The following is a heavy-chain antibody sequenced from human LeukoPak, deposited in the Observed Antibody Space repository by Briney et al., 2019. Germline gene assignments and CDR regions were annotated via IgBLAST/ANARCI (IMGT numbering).Heavy chain of an antibody. D-gene: IGHD3-16*01. CDR2: IYSGGST. J-gene: IGHJ6*02. V-gene: IGHV3-53*01. Sequence: PGGSLRLSCVASGFTVSSKYMSWVRQAPGKGLEWVPVIYSGGSTYYGESVKGRFTISRDNSKNTVYLQMNALRAEDSAVYYCARGTVWRLGSYGLDVWGQGTTVTVSS. CDR3: ARGTVWRLGSYGLDV. CDR1: GFTVSSKY.